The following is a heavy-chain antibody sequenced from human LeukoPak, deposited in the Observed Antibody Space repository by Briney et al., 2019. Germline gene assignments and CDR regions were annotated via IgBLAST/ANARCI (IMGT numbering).Heavy chain of an antibody. CDR1: GFTFNTYA. D-gene: IGHD1-26*01. Sequence: GKSLRLSCAASGFTFNTYAMHWVRQAPGKGLEWVAVISYDANNKFYADSVKGRFTISRDNSKNTLYLQMNSLRAEDTAVYYCARDRSPVVGATALDYWGQGTLVTVSS. CDR2: ISYDANNK. V-gene: IGHV3-30-3*01. J-gene: IGHJ4*02. CDR3: ARDRSPVVGATALDY.